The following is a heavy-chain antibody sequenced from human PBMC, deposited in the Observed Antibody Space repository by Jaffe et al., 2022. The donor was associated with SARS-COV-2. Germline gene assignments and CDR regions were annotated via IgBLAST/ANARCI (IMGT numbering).Heavy chain of an antibody. V-gene: IGHV3-13*01. CDR2: IGTAGDT. J-gene: IGHJ2*01. CDR1: GFTFSSYD. CDR3: ARAGGYSSSWNQLSSYWYFDL. D-gene: IGHD6-13*01. Sequence: EVQLVESGGGLVQPGGSLRLSCAASGFTFSSYDMHWVRQATGKGLEWVSAIGTAGDTYYPGSVKGRFTISRENAKNSLYLQMNSLRAGDTAVYYCARAGGYSSSWNQLSSYWYFDLWGRGTLVTVSS.